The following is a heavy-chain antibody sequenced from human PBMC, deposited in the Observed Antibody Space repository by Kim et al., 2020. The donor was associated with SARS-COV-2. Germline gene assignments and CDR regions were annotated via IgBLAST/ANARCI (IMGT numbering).Heavy chain of an antibody. Sequence: GSLRLSCAASGFTVDDNFMSWVRQAPGKGLEWVSIVFGGGETYYADSVKGRFITSRDNSRNTLDLQMDRLRADDTAVYYCARGDFESWGQGVRVTVSS. CDR3: ARGDFES. CDR2: VFGGGET. J-gene: IGHJ4*02. D-gene: IGHD3-9*01. V-gene: IGHV3-53*01. CDR1: GFTVDDNF.